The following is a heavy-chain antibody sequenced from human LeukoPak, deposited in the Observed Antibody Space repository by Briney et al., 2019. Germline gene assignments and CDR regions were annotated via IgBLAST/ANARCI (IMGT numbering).Heavy chain of an antibody. J-gene: IGHJ6*02. CDR1: GGSISSGGYY. CDR2: IYHSGST. Sequence: PSETLSLTCTVSGGSISSGGYYWSWVRQPPGKGLEWIGEIYHSGSTNYNPSLKSRVTISVDKSKNQFSLKLSSVTAADTAVYYCARRYCSGGSCYSDYGMDVWGQGTTVTVSS. D-gene: IGHD2-15*01. CDR3: ARRYCSGGSCYSDYGMDV. V-gene: IGHV4-39*07.